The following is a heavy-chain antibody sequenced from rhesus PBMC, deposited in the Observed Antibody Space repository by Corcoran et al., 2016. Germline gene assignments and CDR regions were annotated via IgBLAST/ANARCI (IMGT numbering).Heavy chain of an antibody. Sequence: EVQLMQSGAEVKKPGASVKISCKASGYTFTDYYLHWVRQAPGKGLEWMGRVDPEDGEVVHAQKFQDRVTMTAETSTDTAYMELSSLRSEDTAVYYCAIGIIVGRDYWGQGVLVTVSS. J-gene: IGHJ4*01. V-gene: IGHV1-111*02. CDR1: GYTFTDYY. D-gene: IGHD6-13*01. CDR3: AIGIIVGRDY. CDR2: VDPEDGEV.